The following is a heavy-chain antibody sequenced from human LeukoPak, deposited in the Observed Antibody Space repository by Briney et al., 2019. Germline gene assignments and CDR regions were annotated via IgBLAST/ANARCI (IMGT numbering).Heavy chain of an antibody. Sequence: SQTLSLTCTVSGDSIRSGSYYWSWIRQPAGKGLEWIGRIHAGGSTNYNPSLKSRVTISVDTSKNQFSLKLSSVTAADTAVYYCARSPTGTLDYWGQGTLVTVSS. D-gene: IGHD1-1*01. J-gene: IGHJ4*02. CDR2: IHAGGST. CDR1: GDSIRSGSYY. CDR3: ARSPTGTLDY. V-gene: IGHV4-61*02.